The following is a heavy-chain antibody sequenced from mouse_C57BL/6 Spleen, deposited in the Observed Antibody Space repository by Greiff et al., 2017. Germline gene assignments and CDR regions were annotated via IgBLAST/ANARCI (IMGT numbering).Heavy chain of an antibody. CDR1: GFNIKDYY. Sequence: VHVKQSGAELVKPGASVKLSCTASGFNIKDYYMHWVKQRPEQGLEWIGRIDPEDGETKYAPKFQGKATITADTSSNTAYLQLSSLTSEDTAVYYCAKDDGFDFDYGGQGTTLTVSS. V-gene: IGHV14-2*01. CDR3: AKDDGFDFDY. CDR2: IDPEDGET. J-gene: IGHJ2*01. D-gene: IGHD2-12*01.